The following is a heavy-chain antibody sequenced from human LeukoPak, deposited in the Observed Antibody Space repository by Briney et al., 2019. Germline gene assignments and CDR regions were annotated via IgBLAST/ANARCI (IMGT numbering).Heavy chain of an antibody. V-gene: IGHV3-23*01. CDR3: ATHGSYYYDSSGYYPPFDY. CDR1: GFTFSSYA. Sequence: PGGSLRLSCAASGFTFSSYAMSWVRQAPGKGLEWVSAISGSGGSTYYADSVKGRFTISRDNSKNTLYLQMSSLRAEDTAVYYCATHGSYYYDSSGYYPPFDYWGQGTLVTVSS. J-gene: IGHJ4*02. CDR2: ISGSGGST. D-gene: IGHD3-22*01.